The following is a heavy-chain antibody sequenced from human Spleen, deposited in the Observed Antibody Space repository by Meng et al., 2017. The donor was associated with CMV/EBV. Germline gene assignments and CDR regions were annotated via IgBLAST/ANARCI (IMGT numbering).Heavy chain of an antibody. V-gene: IGHV4-39*01. D-gene: IGHD2-2*01. J-gene: IGHJ4*02. Sequence: SGGSISSSSYDWGWIRQPPGKGLEWIGSIYYSGSTYYNPSLKSRVTISVDTSKNQFSLKLSSVTAADTAVYYCATLHLMPATAIGGPWGQGTLVTVSS. CDR1: GGSISSSSYD. CDR2: IYYSGST. CDR3: ATLHLMPATAIGGP.